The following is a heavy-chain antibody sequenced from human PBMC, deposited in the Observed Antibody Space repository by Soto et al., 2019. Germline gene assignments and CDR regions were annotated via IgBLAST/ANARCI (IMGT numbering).Heavy chain of an antibody. CDR2: TIPIFGTA. CDR1: GGTFSSYA. Sequence: QVQLVQSGAGVKKPGSSVKVSCKASGGTFSSYAISGVRQAHGQGLEWMGGTIPIFGTANYAQKFQGRVTMTADEPTHTDYMELCSLRSEDTAVYHCAMGCNSDLVWFYPWGQGNLVTVSS. D-gene: IGHD4-4*01. V-gene: IGHV1-69*12. J-gene: IGHJ5*01. CDR3: AMGCNSDLVWFYP.